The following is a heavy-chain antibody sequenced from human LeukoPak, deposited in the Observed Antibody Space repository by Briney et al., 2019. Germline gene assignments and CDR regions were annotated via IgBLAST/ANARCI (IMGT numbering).Heavy chain of an antibody. V-gene: IGHV1-18*01. Sequence: ASVKVSCTASGYTFTSYGISWVRQAPGQGLEWMGWISGYNGNTKYAQKFQGRLTMTTDTSTSTAYMELRSLRSDDTAVYYCARGGRSYDSSGYYPIDYWGQGTLVTVSS. CDR2: ISGYNGNT. CDR3: ARGGRSYDSSGYYPIDY. CDR1: GYTFTSYG. J-gene: IGHJ4*02. D-gene: IGHD3-22*01.